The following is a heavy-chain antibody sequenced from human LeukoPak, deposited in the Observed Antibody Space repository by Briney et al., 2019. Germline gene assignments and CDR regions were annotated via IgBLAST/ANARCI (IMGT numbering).Heavy chain of an antibody. D-gene: IGHD5-18*01. CDR1: GASTSSYF. J-gene: IGHJ5*02. V-gene: IGHV4-59*08. CDR3: ARLSGYSFLNWFDP. Sequence: SETLSLTCTVSGASTSSYFWSWIRQPPGKGLEWIGNVHDSGSTNYNPSLKSRVTISVDTSKNQFSLRLSSVTAADTAVYYCARLSGYSFLNWFDPWGQGTLVTVSS. CDR2: VHDSGST.